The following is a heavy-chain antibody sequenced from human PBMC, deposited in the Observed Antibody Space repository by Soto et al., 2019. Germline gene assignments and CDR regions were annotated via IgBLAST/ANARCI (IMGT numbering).Heavy chain of an antibody. CDR3: AKVVPPVDY. V-gene: IGHV3-23*01. D-gene: IGHD1-26*01. CDR2: VSGSGGST. CDR1: GFTFSSYA. J-gene: IGHJ4*02. Sequence: EVQLLESGGGSVQPGASLRLSCAASGFTFSSYAMSWVRQAPGKGLEWVSGVSGSGGSTYYADSVKGRFTISRDNSKNTLYLQMSSLRAEDTAVYYCAKVVPPVDYWGQGTLVTVSS.